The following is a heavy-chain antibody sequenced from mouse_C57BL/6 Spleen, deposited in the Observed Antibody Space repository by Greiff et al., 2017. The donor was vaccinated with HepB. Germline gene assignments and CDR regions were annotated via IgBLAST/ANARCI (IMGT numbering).Heavy chain of an antibody. D-gene: IGHD1-1*01. CDR1: GYAFSSSW. V-gene: IGHV1-82*01. Sequence: VQLVESGPELVKPGASVKISCKASGYAFSSSWMNWVKQRPGKGLEWIGRIYPGDGDTNYNGEFKGKATLTADKSSSTAYMQLSSLTSEDSAVYFCARGVLRYDGDYFDYWGQGTTLTVSS. J-gene: IGHJ2*01. CDR2: IYPGDGDT. CDR3: ARGVLRYDGDYFDY.